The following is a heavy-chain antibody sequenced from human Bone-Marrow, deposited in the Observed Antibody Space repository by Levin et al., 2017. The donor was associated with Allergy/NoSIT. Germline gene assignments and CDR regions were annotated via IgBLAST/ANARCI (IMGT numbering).Heavy chain of an antibody. Sequence: ASVKVSCKASGYTLTGYYMHWVRQAPGQGLEWMGRINPNSGATNYAQRFQGRVTMTRDTAMSTAYMELSRLRFDDTAVYYCARGLRYCSSTSCYRDWFDPWGQGTLVTVSS. V-gene: IGHV1-2*06. CDR2: INPNSGAT. CDR3: ARGLRYCSSTSCYRDWFDP. CDR1: GYTLTGYY. D-gene: IGHD2-2*02. J-gene: IGHJ5*02.